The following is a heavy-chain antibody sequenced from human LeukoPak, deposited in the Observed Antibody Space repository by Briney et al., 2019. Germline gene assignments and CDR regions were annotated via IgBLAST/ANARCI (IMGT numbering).Heavy chain of an antibody. J-gene: IGHJ6*03. D-gene: IGHD3-22*01. Sequence: SETLSLTCTVSGGSISSSSYYWGWIRQPPGKGLEWIGSIYYSGSTYYNPSLKSRVTISVDTSKNQFSLKLSSVTAADTAVYYCARGGPPGSSGYLLNYYYYYYMDVWGKGTTVTVSS. CDR2: IYYSGST. V-gene: IGHV4-39*07. CDR1: GGSISSSSYY. CDR3: ARGGPPGSSGYLLNYYYYYYMDV.